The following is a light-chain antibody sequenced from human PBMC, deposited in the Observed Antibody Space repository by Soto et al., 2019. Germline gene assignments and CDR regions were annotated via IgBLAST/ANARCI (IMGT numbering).Light chain of an antibody. CDR3: ISYAGSNNLV. V-gene: IGLV2-8*01. CDR1: SSDVGGYNY. CDR2: EVS. J-gene: IGLJ2*01. Sequence: QSALTQPPSASGSPGQSVTISCTGTSSDVGGYNYVSWYQQHPGKVPKLMIYEVSKRPSGVPDRFSGSKSGNTASLTVSGLQAEDEADYYCISYAGSNNLVFGGGTKQTVL.